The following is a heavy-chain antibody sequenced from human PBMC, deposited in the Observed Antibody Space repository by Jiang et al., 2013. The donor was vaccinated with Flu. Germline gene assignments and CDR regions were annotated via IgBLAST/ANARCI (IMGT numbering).Heavy chain of an antibody. CDR3: AKPAVRGAYEY. J-gene: IGHJ4*02. D-gene: IGHD1-26*01. Sequence: QLLESGGGLVQPGGSLRVSCVSSGFTFSSNAMYWVRRAPGKVMEWVSAISGSGGHTYYADSVRGRFTISRDNSKNTVHLLMNSLRAEDTAVYYCAKPAVRGAYEYWGQGTLVTVSS. CDR2: ISGSGGHT. V-gene: IGHV3-23*01. CDR1: GFTFSSNA.